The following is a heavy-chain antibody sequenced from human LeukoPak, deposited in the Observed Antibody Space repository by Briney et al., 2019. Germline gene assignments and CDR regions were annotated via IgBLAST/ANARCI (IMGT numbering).Heavy chain of an antibody. CDR2: IYYSGST. CDR1: GGSISSSSYY. V-gene: IGHV4-39*01. J-gene: IGHJ4*02. Sequence: SETLSLTCTVSGGSISSSSYYWGWIRQPPGKGLEWIGSIYYSGSTYYNPSLKSRVTISVDTSKNQFSLKLSSVTAADTAVYYCARQALVPAAILDYWGQGTLVTVSS. CDR3: ARQALVPAAILDY. D-gene: IGHD2-2*01.